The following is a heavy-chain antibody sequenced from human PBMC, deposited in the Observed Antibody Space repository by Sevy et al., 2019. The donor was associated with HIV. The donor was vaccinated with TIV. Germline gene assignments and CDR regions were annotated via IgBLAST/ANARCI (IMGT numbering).Heavy chain of an antibody. Sequence: ASVKVSCKASGYTFTSHYIYWVRQAPGQGLEWMALINPSGGYTVYAQKFQGRVSVTADTSTSTDYMDLGSLRSEDTAVFYCARATSCGGDCYFLEYWGPGTLVTVSS. CDR1: GYTFTSHY. J-gene: IGHJ4*02. CDR2: INPSGGYT. V-gene: IGHV1-46*01. CDR3: ARATSCGGDCYFLEY. D-gene: IGHD2-21*02.